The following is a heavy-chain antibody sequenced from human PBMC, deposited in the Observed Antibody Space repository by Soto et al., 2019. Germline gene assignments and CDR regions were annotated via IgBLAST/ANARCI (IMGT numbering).Heavy chain of an antibody. D-gene: IGHD2-15*01. CDR1: GFTFSSYS. CDR2: ISSSSSTI. Sequence: PGGSLRLSCAASGFTFSSYSMNCVRQAPGKGLEWVSYISSSSSTIYYADSVKGRFTISRDNAKNSLYLQMNSLRDEDTAVYYCARDSFPQLWDIVVVVAATRYYYYGMDVWGQGTTVTVSS. V-gene: IGHV3-48*02. J-gene: IGHJ6*02. CDR3: ARDSFPQLWDIVVVVAATRYYYYGMDV.